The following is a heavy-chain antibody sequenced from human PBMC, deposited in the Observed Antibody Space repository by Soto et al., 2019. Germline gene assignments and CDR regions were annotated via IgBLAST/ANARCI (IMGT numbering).Heavy chain of an antibody. V-gene: IGHV4-61*08. Sequence: KPSETLSLTCTVSGGSISSGDYYWSWIRQPPGKGLEWIGYIYYDGGTTYNSSLKSRVTISTDTSRSQLSLQLTSATPADTAVYYCARVLPGIAAAYDAFDVWGQGTMVTVSS. J-gene: IGHJ3*01. D-gene: IGHD6-13*01. CDR1: GGSISSGDYY. CDR2: IYYDGGT. CDR3: ARVLPGIAAAYDAFDV.